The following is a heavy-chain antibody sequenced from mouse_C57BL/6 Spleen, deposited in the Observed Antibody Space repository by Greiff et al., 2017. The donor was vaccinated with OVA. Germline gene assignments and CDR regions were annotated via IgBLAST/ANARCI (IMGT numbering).Heavy chain of an antibody. D-gene: IGHD4-1*01. J-gene: IGHJ4*01. CDR2: ISYDGSN. CDR3: ASGTGYYAMDY. CDR1: GYSITSGYS. V-gene: IGHV3-6*01. Sequence: EVKLQESGPGLVKPSQSLSLTCSVPGYSITSGYSWNWIRPFPGNKLAWMGYISYDGSNNYNPSLKNRISITRDTSKNQFFLKLNSVTTEDTATYYCASGTGYYAMDYWGQGTSVTVSS.